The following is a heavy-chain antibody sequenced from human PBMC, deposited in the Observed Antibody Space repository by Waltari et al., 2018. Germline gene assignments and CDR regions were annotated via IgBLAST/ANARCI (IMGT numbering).Heavy chain of an antibody. CDR3: ATSYGGNSGFDY. CDR1: GGTFSSYA. V-gene: IGHV1-69*05. Sequence: QVQLVQSGAEVKKPGSSVKVSCKASGGTFSSYAISWVRQAPGQGLEWMGGIIPSFGKANYAKKFQGRVTITTDESTSTAYMELSSLRSEDTAVYYCATSYGGNSGFDYWGQGTLVTVSS. CDR2: IIPSFGKA. D-gene: IGHD5-18*01. J-gene: IGHJ4*02.